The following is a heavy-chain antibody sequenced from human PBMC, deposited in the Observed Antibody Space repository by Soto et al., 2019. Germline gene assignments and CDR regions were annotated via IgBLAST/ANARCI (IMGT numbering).Heavy chain of an antibody. V-gene: IGHV4-59*01. D-gene: IGHD3-22*01. J-gene: IGHJ3*02. CDR2: VYYSGST. CDR1: GASISSSY. Sequence: ETLSLPCTVSGASISSSYWSWIRQSPGKRLEWIGYVYYSGSTKYNPSLKSRVTISVDTSKNQFSLKLSSVTAADTAVYYCARGYYDSNGQSNTFDIWGQGTMVTVSS. CDR3: ARGYYDSNGQSNTFDI.